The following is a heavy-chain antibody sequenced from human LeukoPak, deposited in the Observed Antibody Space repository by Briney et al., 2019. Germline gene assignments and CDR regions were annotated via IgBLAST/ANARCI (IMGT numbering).Heavy chain of an antibody. CDR3: ARGYGSGSYYNPPIDY. V-gene: IGHV3-21*01. CDR2: ISSSSSYI. J-gene: IGHJ4*02. CDR1: GFTFSSYS. Sequence: GGSLRLSCAASGFTFSSYSMNWVRQAPGKGLEWVSSISSSSSYIYYADSVKGRFTISRDNAKNSLYLQMNSLRAEDTAVYYCARGYGSGSYYNPPIDYWGQGTLVTVSS. D-gene: IGHD3-10*01.